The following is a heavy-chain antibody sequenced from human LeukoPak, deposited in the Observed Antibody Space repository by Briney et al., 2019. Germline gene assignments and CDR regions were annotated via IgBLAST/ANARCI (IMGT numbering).Heavy chain of an antibody. CDR2: ISSSSSYM. V-gene: IGHV3-21*01. Sequence: PGGSLRLSCAASGFTFSSYNVNWVRQAPGKGPEWVSSISSSSSYMYYADSVKGRFTISRDNAKNSLYLQMNSLRAEDTAVYYCARDPSGGDYWGQGTLVTVSS. J-gene: IGHJ4*02. CDR3: ARDPSGGDY. D-gene: IGHD3-10*01. CDR1: GFTFSSYN.